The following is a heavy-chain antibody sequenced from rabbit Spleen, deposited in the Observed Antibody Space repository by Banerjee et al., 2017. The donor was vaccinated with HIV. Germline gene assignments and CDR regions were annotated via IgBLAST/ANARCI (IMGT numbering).Heavy chain of an antibody. CDR2: IDAGSSGTT. CDR1: GFSFSTRYY. CDR3: ARGSGWGALDYFNL. Sequence: QSLEESGGDLVKPGASLTLTCTASGFSFSTRYYMCWVRQAPGKGLEWIACIDAGSSGTTYYATWAKGRFTISKTSSTTVTLQMPSLTAADTATYFCARGSGWGALDYFNLRGQGTMVTVS. J-gene: IGHJ4*01. D-gene: IGHD4-1*01. V-gene: IGHV1S40*01.